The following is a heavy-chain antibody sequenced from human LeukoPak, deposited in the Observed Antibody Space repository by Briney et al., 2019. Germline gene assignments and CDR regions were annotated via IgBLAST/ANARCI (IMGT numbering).Heavy chain of an antibody. J-gene: IGHJ5*02. CDR1: GGSISNSHYY. D-gene: IGHD5-12*01. CDR3: ARLGSERLWLRLNAA. CDR2: INYSGTT. Sequence: SETLSLTCSVSGGSISNSHYYWGWIRQPPGKGLEWIASINYSGTTHFNPSLKSRVAISVDTSTNQLSLKLTSVTAADTAVYYCARLGSERLWLRLNAAWGQGILVTVSS. V-gene: IGHV4-39*01.